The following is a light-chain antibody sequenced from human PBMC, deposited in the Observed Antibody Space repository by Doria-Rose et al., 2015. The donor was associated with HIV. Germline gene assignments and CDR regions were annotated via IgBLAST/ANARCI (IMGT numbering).Light chain of an antibody. V-gene: IGKV4-1*01. CDR3: QQYYGTPS. J-gene: IGKJ3*01. Sequence: DIRVTQSPESLGMSLGERATLNCKSNQSLLYASKNYLAWYQQKPGQPPKLLIYWASTRQSGVPARFSGSGSGTDVTLTISSLEAEDVAVYYCQQYYGTPSFGPGTTVDIK. CDR1: QSLLYASKNY. CDR2: WAS.